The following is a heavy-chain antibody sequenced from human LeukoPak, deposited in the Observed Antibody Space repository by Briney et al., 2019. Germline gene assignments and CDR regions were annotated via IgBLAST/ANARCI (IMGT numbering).Heavy chain of an antibody. CDR2: VDPEDGET. J-gene: IGHJ6*03. CDR1: GYTFTDYY. CDR3: ATLSLGYCSSTSCYSGLRWGLYYYYMDV. Sequence: ASVKVSCKVSGYTFTDYYMHWVQQAPGKGLEWMGLVDPEDGETIYAEKFQGRVTITAGTSTDTAYMELSSLRSEDTAVYYCATLSLGYCSSTSCYSGLRWGLYYYYMDVWGKGTTVTVSS. V-gene: IGHV1-69-2*01. D-gene: IGHD2-2*01.